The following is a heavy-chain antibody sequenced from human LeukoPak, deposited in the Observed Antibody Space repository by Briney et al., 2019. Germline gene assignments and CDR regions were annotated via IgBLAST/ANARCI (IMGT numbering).Heavy chain of an antibody. V-gene: IGHV3-23*01. CDR1: GFTFGSYS. D-gene: IGHD4-17*01. J-gene: IGHJ4*02. CDR2: ITGSGDTT. Sequence: LSGGSLRLSCAASGFTFGSYSMTWVRQAPGKGLEWVSGITGSGDTTSYADSVKGQFTISRDNSKNTVYLQMNSLRAEDTAVYYCANPARTTVTTQPIDYWGQGTLVTVSS. CDR3: ANPARTTVTTQPIDY.